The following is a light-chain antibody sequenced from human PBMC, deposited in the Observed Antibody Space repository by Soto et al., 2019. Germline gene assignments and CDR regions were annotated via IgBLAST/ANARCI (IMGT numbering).Light chain of an antibody. CDR3: QSYDSSLSGVV. Sequence: VLTQPPSVSGAPGQRVTISCTGSSSNIGAGYDVHWYQQLPGTAPKLLIYDNSNRPSGVPDRFSGSKSGTSASLAITGLQAEDEADYYCQSYDSSLSGVVFGGGTKLTVL. V-gene: IGLV1-40*01. CDR1: SSNIGAGYD. CDR2: DNS. J-gene: IGLJ2*01.